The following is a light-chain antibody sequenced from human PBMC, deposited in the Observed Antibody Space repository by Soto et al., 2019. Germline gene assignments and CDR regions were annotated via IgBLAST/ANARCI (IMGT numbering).Light chain of an antibody. CDR1: SSDVGAFNF. V-gene: IGLV2-14*01. CDR3: SSYTSDNTYA. Sequence: QSALTQPASVSGSPGRSLTISCTGSSSDVGAFNFVSWYQQRPGQAPKLLIFEVVHRPSGISTRFSGSKSGNTASLTISGLQAEDEAGYYCSSYTSDNTYAFGGGTKLTVL. J-gene: IGLJ1*01. CDR2: EVV.